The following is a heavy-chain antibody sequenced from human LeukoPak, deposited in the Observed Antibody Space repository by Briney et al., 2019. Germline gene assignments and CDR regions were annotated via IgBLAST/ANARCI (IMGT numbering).Heavy chain of an antibody. CDR1: GGSINSYY. V-gene: IGHV4-59*01. Sequence: SETLSLTCTVSGGSINSYYWSWIRQPPGKGLEWIGYIYYSGSTNYNPSLKSRVTISRDTSKNQFSLKLRSVTAADTAVYYCASGGMVSGDYWGHGTLVTVSS. J-gene: IGHJ4*01. CDR3: ASGGMVSGDY. CDR2: IYYSGST. D-gene: IGHD2-8*01.